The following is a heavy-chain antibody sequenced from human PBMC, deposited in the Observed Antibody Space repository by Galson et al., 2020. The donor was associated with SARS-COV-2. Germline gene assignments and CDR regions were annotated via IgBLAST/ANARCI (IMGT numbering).Heavy chain of an antibody. J-gene: IGHJ6*02. D-gene: IGHD2-8*01. CDR2: IGSGSGDRT. Sequence: TGGSLRLSCAASGFTFSRYSMSWVRQAPGKGLEWVSGIGSGSGDRTYYADPVKGRFTISRDNSKNMVYLQMNSLGVEDTAVYHCAKDRPCISCQPMDVWGQGTTVTVS. CDR1: GFTFSRYS. CDR3: AKDRPCISCQPMDV. V-gene: IGHV3-23*01.